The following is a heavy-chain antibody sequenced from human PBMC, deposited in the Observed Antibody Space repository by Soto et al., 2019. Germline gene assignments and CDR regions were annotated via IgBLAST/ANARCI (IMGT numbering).Heavy chain of an antibody. CDR1: GFSLSNAGLG. J-gene: IGHJ5*02. CDR2: IFSNDEK. CDR3: ASTYSTSWYWFDP. V-gene: IGHV2-26*04. D-gene: IGHD6-13*01. Sequence: QVTVKESGPVLVKPTETLTLTCTVSGFSLSNAGLGVSRIRQPPGKALEWLAHIFSNDEKSYSTSLKSRLTISKDTSKSQVVLTMTNMDPVDTATYYCASTYSTSWYWFDPWGQGTLLTVSS.